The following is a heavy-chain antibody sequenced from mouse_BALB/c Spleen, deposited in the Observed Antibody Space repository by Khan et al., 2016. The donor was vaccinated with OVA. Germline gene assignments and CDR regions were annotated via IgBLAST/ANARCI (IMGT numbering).Heavy chain of an antibody. CDR3: ARQPCDQYNSMDY. J-gene: IGHJ4*01. Sequence: QMQLEESGPGLVAPSQSLSITCTISGFSLTNYGVHWVRQPPGKGLEWLVVIWSDGSTTYNSALKSRLTISKDNSESQVFLKMNSLQTDDTAMYYRARQPCDQYNSMDYWGQGTSVTVSS. CDR2: IWSDGST. CDR1: GFSLTNYG. V-gene: IGHV2-6-1*01.